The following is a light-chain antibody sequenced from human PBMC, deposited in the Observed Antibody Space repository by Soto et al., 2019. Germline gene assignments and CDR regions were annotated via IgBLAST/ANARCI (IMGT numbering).Light chain of an antibody. CDR3: QQYGTSQVT. CDR1: QSVSSDY. CDR2: GAS. J-gene: IGKJ4*01. V-gene: IGKV3-20*01. Sequence: EIVLTQSPGTLSLSPGERATLSCRASQSVSSDYLAWYQQKPGQAPRLLIYGASSRATGIPDRFSGSGSGTDFTLTISRLEPEDFAVYYCQQYGTSQVTFGGGTKVDIK.